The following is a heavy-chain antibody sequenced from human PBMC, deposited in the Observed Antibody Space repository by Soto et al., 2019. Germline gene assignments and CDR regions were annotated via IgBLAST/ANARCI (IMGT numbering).Heavy chain of an antibody. Sequence: GGSLRLSCAASGFTFSSYAMSWVRQAPGKGLEWVSAISGSGGSTYYADSVKGRFTISRDNSKNTLYLQMNSLRAEDTAVYYCAKAIFNVPAAPNGAFDIWGQGTMVTVSS. CDR3: AKAIFNVPAAPNGAFDI. CDR2: ISGSGGST. CDR1: GFTFSSYA. D-gene: IGHD2-2*01. V-gene: IGHV3-23*01. J-gene: IGHJ3*02.